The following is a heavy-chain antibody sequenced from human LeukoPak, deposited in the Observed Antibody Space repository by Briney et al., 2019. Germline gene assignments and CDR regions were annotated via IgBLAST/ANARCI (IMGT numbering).Heavy chain of an antibody. D-gene: IGHD5-18*01. J-gene: IGHJ4*02. V-gene: IGHV3-23*01. CDR3: AKEQLWDFPLDY. Sequence: GGSLRLSCAASGFTFTSYGMNWVRHAPGKGLEWVSAISGSGGSTYYAGSVKGRFTISRDNPKNTPYLQMNSLRAEDTAVYYCAKEQLWDFPLDYWGQGTLVTVSS. CDR1: GFTFTSYG. CDR2: ISGSGGST.